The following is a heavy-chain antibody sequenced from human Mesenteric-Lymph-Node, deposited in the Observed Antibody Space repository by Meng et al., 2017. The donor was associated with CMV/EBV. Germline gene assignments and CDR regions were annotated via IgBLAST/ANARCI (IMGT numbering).Heavy chain of an antibody. D-gene: IGHD3-3*01. CDR1: GGSISSDDYY. J-gene: IGHJ4*02. CDR2: IHYSGDT. V-gene: IGHV4-30-4*02. Sequence: SETLSLTCTVSGGSISSDDYYWGWIRQPPGKGLEWIGYIHYSGDTYYNPSLKSRLSKSVDMSKNQFSLKLSSVTAADTAVYYCARGGGFWSGYLGYWGQGTLVTVSS. CDR3: ARGGGFWSGYLGY.